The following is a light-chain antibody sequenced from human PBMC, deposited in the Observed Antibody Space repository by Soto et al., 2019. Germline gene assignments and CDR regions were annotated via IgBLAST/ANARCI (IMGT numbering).Light chain of an antibody. CDR3: HHRGNGIT. CDR1: QSVSSDY. CDR2: GAS. V-gene: IGKV3D-20*02. Sequence: EIVLTQSPDTLSLSPGERATLSCRASQSVSSDYLVWYQQKPGQAPRLLIYGASSRATGIPARFSGSGSGTDFTLTISSLEPEDFAVYYCHHRGNGITFGQGTRLEIK. J-gene: IGKJ5*01.